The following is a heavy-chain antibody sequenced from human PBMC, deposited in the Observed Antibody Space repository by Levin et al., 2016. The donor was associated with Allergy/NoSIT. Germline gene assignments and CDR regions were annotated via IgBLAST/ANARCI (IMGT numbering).Heavy chain of an antibody. Sequence: GESLKISCEASGFTFSAFWMGWVRQAPGKGLEWVAKIHQDGSASYVDSVKGRFTLSRDNAKSSLSLQMHSLRAEDTAVYYCARWSEAFDYWGQGTLVTVSS. CDR1: GFTFSAFW. CDR2: IHQDGSAS. CDR3: ARWSEAFDY. D-gene: IGHD4-23*01. V-gene: IGHV3-7*01. J-gene: IGHJ4*02.